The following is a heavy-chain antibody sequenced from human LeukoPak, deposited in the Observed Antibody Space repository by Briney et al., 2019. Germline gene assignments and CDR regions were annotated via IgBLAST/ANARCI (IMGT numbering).Heavy chain of an antibody. CDR3: ARASMVRGLYFDY. CDR1: GGSISSGGYY. Sequence: SETLSLTCTVSGGSISSGGYYWSWIRQHPGKGLEWIGYLYYSGSTYYNPSLKSRVTISVDTSKNQFSLKLSSVTAADTAVYYCARASMVRGLYFDYWGQGTLVTVSS. CDR2: LYYSGST. D-gene: IGHD3-10*01. J-gene: IGHJ4*02. V-gene: IGHV4-31*03.